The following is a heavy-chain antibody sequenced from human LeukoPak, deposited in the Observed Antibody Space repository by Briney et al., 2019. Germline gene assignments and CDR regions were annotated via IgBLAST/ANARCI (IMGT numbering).Heavy chain of an antibody. V-gene: IGHV4-34*01. Sequence: SETLSLTCAVYGGSFSGYYWSWIRQPPGKGLEWIGEINHSGSTNYNPSLKSRVTISVDTSKNQFSLKLSSVTAADTAVYYCKWELPNIIDYWGQGTLVTVSS. CDR2: INHSGST. CDR1: GGSFSGYY. D-gene: IGHD1-26*01. CDR3: KWELPNIIDY. J-gene: IGHJ4*02.